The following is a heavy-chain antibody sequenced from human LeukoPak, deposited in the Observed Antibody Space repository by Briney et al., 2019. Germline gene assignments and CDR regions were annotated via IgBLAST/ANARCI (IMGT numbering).Heavy chain of an antibody. CDR1: GGSFSGYY. CDR2: INHSGST. J-gene: IGHJ4*02. CDR3: ARLYGNYQNYFDY. Sequence: SETLSLTCAVYGGSFSGYYWSWIRQPPGKGLEWIGEINHSGSTNYNPSLKSRVTISVDMSKNQFPLKLRSVTAADTAVYYCARLYGNYQNYFDYWGQGTLVTVSS. D-gene: IGHD1-7*01. V-gene: IGHV4-34*01.